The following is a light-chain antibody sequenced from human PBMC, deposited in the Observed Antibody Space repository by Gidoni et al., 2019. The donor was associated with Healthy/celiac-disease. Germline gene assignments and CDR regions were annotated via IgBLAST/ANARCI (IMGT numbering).Light chain of an antibody. V-gene: IGKV3-20*01. Sequence: EIVLTPSPGTLSLSPGERATLPCRASQSVSSSYLAWYQQKPGQAPRVLIYGASSRATGIPDRFSGSGSGTDFTLTISRLEPEDFAVYYCQQYGSSPLTFGGXTKVEIK. CDR3: QQYGSSPLT. CDR2: GAS. J-gene: IGKJ4*01. CDR1: QSVSSSY.